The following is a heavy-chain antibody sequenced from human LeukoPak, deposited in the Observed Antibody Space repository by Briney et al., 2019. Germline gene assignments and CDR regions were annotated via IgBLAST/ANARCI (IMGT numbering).Heavy chain of an antibody. V-gene: IGHV3-23*01. CDR3: AKSVTMDSEFDY. D-gene: IGHD4-17*01. CDR1: GFIFRSYA. Sequence: GGSLRLSCAAPGFIFRSYAMSWVRQAPGKGVEWGSGISGSGGSTYYTDSVNGRFTMSRDNSKNTVYLQMNSLRAEDMALYYCAKSVTMDSEFDYWGQGTLVTVSS. J-gene: IGHJ4*02. CDR2: ISGSGGST.